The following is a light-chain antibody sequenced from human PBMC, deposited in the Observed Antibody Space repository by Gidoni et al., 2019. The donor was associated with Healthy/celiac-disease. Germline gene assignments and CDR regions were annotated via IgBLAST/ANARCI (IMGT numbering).Light chain of an antibody. Sequence: QSALTQPASVSGSPGQSITISCTGTSSDVGGYNYVSWYQQHPGKAPKLMIYEVSSRPSGVSHRFSGSKSGNTASLTISGLQAEDEADYYCSSYTSSSTWVFGGGTKLTVL. CDR1: SSDVGGYNY. V-gene: IGLV2-14*01. CDR3: SSYTSSSTWV. CDR2: EVS. J-gene: IGLJ3*02.